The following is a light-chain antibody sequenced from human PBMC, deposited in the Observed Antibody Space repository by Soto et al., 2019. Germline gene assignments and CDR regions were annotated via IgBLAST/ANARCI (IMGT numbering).Light chain of an antibody. Sequence: DIQMTQSPSTLSGSVGDRVTITCRASQTISSWLAWYQQKPGKAPKLLIYAASSLKSGVPSRFSGSGSGTDFTLTISSLQPKYFATYYCHLSERSFTFGQGNRPEI. CDR1: QTISSW. CDR3: HLSERSFT. V-gene: IGKV1-5*01. CDR2: AAS. J-gene: IGKJ5*01.